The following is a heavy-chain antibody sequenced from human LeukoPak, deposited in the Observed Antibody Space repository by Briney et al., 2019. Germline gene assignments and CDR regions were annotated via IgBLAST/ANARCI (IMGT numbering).Heavy chain of an antibody. D-gene: IGHD1-26*01. V-gene: IGHV3-7*01. CDR2: IKKDGSEK. CDR3: ASRIVAPTSGGYY. CDR1: GFTFSSYW. J-gene: IGHJ4*02. Sequence: GGSLRLSCAASGFTFSSYWMRWVRQAPGKGLEWVANIKKDGSEKYYVDSVQGRFTISRDNAKNSLYLQMNSLRVEDTAVYYCASRIVAPTSGGYYWGQGTPVTVSS.